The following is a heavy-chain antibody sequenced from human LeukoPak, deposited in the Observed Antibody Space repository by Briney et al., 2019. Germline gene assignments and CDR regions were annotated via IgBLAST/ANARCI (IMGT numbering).Heavy chain of an antibody. V-gene: IGHV1-18*01. J-gene: IGHJ4*02. CDR2: ISAYNGNT. CDR3: ASDPPFYYDSSEGY. Sequence: GASVKVSCKASGYTFTSYGISWVRQAPGQGLEWMGWISAYNGNTNYAQKLQGRVTMTTDTSTSTAYMELRSLRSDDTAVYYCASDPPFYYDSSEGYWGQGTLVTVSS. D-gene: IGHD3-22*01. CDR1: GYTFTSYG.